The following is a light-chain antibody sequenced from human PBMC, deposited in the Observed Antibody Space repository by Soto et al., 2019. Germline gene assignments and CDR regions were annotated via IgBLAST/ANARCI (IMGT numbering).Light chain of an antibody. CDR1: SGHSSYA. V-gene: IGLV4-69*01. Sequence: QSVLTQSPSASASLGASVKLTCTLSSGHSSYAIEWHQQQPEKGPRYLMKLNSDGSHSKGDGIPDRFSGSSSGAERYLTISSLQSEDEADYYCQTWGTGIQVFGTGTKLTVL. J-gene: IGLJ1*01. CDR3: QTWGTGIQV. CDR2: LNSDGSH.